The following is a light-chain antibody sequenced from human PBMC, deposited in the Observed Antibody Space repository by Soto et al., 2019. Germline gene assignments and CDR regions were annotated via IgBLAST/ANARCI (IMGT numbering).Light chain of an antibody. Sequence: EVVLTQSPVTLSLSPGERATLSCRASQSVSSPYLAWYQQKPGPPPRLLIYGASSRATDIPDRFIGSVSGTEFTLTIARLAPEDFAMYYCQQYGSSPFSFGPGTKVDI. CDR1: QSVSSPY. J-gene: IGKJ3*01. CDR3: QQYGSSPFS. CDR2: GAS. V-gene: IGKV3-20*01.